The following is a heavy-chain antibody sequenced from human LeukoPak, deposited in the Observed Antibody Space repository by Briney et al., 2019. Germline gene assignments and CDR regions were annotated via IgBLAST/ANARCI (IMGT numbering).Heavy chain of an antibody. CDR1: GFTFSSYA. CDR2: ISGSGGST. D-gene: IGHD3-10*01. V-gene: IGHV3-23*01. Sequence: GGSLRLSCAASGFTFSSYAMSWVRQAPGKGLEWVSAISGSGGSTYYADSVKGRFTISRDNSKNTLYLQMNSLRAEDTAVYCCAKDLTMVRGVLDYWGQGTLVTVSS. J-gene: IGHJ4*02. CDR3: AKDLTMVRGVLDY.